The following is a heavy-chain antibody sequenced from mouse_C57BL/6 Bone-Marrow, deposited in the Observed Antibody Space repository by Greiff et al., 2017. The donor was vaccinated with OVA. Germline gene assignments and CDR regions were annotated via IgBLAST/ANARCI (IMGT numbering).Heavy chain of an antibody. CDR1: GYAFSSYW. J-gene: IGHJ3*01. CDR3: ARSGDGYYVAWFAY. Sequence: VKLVESGAELVKPGASVKISCKASGYAFSSYWMNWVKQRPGKGLEWIGQIYPGDGDTNYNGKFKGKATLTADKSSSTAYMQLSSLTSEDSAVYFCARSGDGYYVAWFAYWGQGTLVTVSA. V-gene: IGHV1-80*01. D-gene: IGHD2-3*01. CDR2: IYPGDGDT.